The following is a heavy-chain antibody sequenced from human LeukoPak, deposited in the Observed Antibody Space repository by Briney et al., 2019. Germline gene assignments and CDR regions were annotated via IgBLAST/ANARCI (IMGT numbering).Heavy chain of an antibody. Sequence: SETLSLTCTVSGGSISSGSYYWSWIRQPAGKGLEWIGRIYTSGSTNYNPSLKSRVTISVDTSKNQFSLKLSSVTAADTAVYYCARQTRAYYDFWSGEYYFDYWGQGTLVTVSS. CDR3: ARQTRAYYDFWSGEYYFDY. D-gene: IGHD3-3*01. J-gene: IGHJ4*02. CDR2: IYTSGST. V-gene: IGHV4-61*02. CDR1: GGSISSGSYY.